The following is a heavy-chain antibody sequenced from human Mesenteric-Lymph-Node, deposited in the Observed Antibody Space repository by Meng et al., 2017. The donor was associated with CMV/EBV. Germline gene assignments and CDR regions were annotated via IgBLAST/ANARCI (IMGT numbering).Heavy chain of an antibody. J-gene: IGHJ4*02. D-gene: IGHD6-13*01. CDR3: ARSPGYWYLDY. CDR2: ISHSGIT. V-gene: IGHV4-39*07. CDR1: GGSISALSYY. Sequence: SETLSLTCTVSGGSISALSYYWAWIRQPPGKGLEWIGEISHSGITKFTPSLKSRVAISMEKTKNYFSLKLISVTAADTGVYFCARSPGYWYLDYWGQGALVTVSS.